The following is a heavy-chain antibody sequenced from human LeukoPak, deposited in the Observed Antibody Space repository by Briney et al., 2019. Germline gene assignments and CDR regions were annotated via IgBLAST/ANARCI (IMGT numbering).Heavy chain of an antibody. J-gene: IGHJ4*02. CDR1: GGSISSSSYY. CDR2: IYYSGST. V-gene: IGHV4-39*01. Sequence: PSETLSLTCTVSGGSISSSSYYWGWLRQPPGKGLEWIGSIYYSGSTYYNPSLKSRVTISVDTSKNQFSLKLSSVTAADTAVYYCASDAYGVYWGQGTLVTVSS. CDR3: ASDAYGVY. D-gene: IGHD3-10*01.